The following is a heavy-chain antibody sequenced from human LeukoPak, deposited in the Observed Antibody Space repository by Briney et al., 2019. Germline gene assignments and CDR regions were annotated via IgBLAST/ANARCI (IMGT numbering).Heavy chain of an antibody. CDR2: ISGSGGST. J-gene: IGHJ4*02. V-gene: IGHV3-23*01. Sequence: GGSLRLSCAASRFTFSSYAMSWVRQAPGKGLEWVSAISGSGGSTYYADSVKGRFTISRDNSKNTLYLQMNSLRAEDTAVYYCAKYGSGSYYKTSYDYWGQGTLVTVSS. CDR1: RFTFSSYA. CDR3: AKYGSGSYYKTSYDY. D-gene: IGHD3-10*01.